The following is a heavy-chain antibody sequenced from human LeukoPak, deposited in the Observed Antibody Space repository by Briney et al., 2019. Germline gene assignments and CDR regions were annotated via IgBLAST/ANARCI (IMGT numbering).Heavy chain of an antibody. D-gene: IGHD4-17*01. J-gene: IGHJ4*02. CDR3: ARFLYGVYSHYFDY. CDR1: GYNFPNYW. CDR2: IYPGDSET. Sequence: GESVKISCKGSGYNFPNYWIGWVRQMPGKGLEWMGIIYPGDSETRYRPSFQGQGTISADRSLNTPYLQWSSLRASDTDMYYCARFLYGVYSHYFDYWGQGTLVTVSS. V-gene: IGHV5-51*01.